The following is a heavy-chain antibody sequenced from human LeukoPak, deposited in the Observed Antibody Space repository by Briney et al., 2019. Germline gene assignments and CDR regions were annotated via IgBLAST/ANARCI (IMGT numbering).Heavy chain of an antibody. D-gene: IGHD1-26*01. V-gene: IGHV3-7*01. CDR2: INEDGSVG. J-gene: IGHJ4*02. CDR1: GFTFSSYW. Sequence: GGSLRLSCAASGFTFSSYWMSWVRQAPGKGLEWVANINEDGSVGQYADSVRGRFTISRANGKNSVYLQMNSLRVEDTGVHYCARDERIGSFAYWGQGTLVAVSS. CDR3: ARDERIGSFAY.